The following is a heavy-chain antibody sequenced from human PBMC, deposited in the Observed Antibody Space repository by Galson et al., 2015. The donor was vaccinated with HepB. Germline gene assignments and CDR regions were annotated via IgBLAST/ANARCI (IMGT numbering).Heavy chain of an antibody. CDR2: ISSDGSNE. Sequence: SLRLSCAASGFTFSSFAMHWVRQAPGKGLEWVAIISSDGSNEYYADSVKGRFTISRDNSKNTVYLQMSSLRGEDTAVYYCANDYGENYFDDWGQGTQVTVSS. CDR3: ANDYGENYFDD. V-gene: IGHV3-30-3*02. D-gene: IGHD4-17*01. J-gene: IGHJ4*02. CDR1: GFTFSSFA.